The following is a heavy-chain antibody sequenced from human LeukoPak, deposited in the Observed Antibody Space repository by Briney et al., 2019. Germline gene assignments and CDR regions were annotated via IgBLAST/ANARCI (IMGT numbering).Heavy chain of an antibody. CDR1: GGTFSSYA. CDR2: IIPILGIA. J-gene: IGHJ4*02. V-gene: IGHV1-69*04. Sequence: SVKVSCKASGGTFSSYAISWVRQAPGQGLEWMGRIIPILGIANYAQKFQGRVTITADKSTSTAYMELSSLRSEDTAVYYCASGRDGYNFVDYWGQGTLVTVSS. CDR3: ASGRDGYNFVDY. D-gene: IGHD5-24*01.